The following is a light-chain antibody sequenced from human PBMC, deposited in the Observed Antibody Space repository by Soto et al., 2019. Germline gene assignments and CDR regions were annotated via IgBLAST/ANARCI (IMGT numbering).Light chain of an antibody. CDR2: DVN. CDR1: SSDVGGYNY. V-gene: IGLV2-14*03. CDR3: SSYTTYTTYV. Sequence: QSALTQPASVSGSPGQSITISCTGTSSDVGGYNYVSWYQQHPGKAPKLMIYDVNNRPSGVSDRFSGSKSGNTASLTISGLQAEDEADYYCSSYTTYTTYVFGTGTKVTVL. J-gene: IGLJ1*01.